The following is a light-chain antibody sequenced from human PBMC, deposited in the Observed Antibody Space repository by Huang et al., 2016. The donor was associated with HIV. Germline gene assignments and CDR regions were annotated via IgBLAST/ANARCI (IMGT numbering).Light chain of an antibody. CDR1: QGISSY. CDR3: QQLNSYPPT. J-gene: IGKJ1*01. V-gene: IGKV1-9*01. CDR2: AAS. Sequence: IQLTQSPSSLSASVGDRVTITCRASQGISSYLAWYQQKPGKAPKRLNYAASTLQSGIPSRFRGSGSGTDCTLTISSLQPEDCATYHCQQLNSYPPTFGQGTKVEIK.